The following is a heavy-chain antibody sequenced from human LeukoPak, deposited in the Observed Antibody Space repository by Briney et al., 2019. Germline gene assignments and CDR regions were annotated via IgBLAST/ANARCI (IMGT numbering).Heavy chain of an antibody. CDR1: GFTFSSYA. CDR3: AKDPDYCTRYYYYDSSGDAFDI. D-gene: IGHD3-22*01. V-gene: IGHV3-23*01. CDR2: ISGSGGST. Sequence: EGSLRLSCAASGFTFSSYAMSWVRQAPGKGQEWVSAISGSGGSTYYADSVKGRFTISRDNSKNTLYLQMNSLRAEDTAVYYCAKDPDYCTRYYYYDSSGDAFDIWGQGTMVTVSS. J-gene: IGHJ3*02.